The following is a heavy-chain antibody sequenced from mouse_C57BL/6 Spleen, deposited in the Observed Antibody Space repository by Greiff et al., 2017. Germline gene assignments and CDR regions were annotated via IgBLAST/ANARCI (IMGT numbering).Heavy chain of an antibody. V-gene: IGHV1-72*01. J-gene: IGHJ4*01. CDR3: ARWIARGGDYAMDY. Sequence: QVHVKQPGAELVKPGASVKLSCKASGYTFTSYWMHWVKQRPGRGLEWIGRIDPNSGGTKYNEKFKSKATLTVDKPSSTAYMQLSSLTSEDSAVYYCARWIARGGDYAMDYWGQGTSVTVSS. CDR2: IDPNSGGT. CDR1: GYTFTSYW.